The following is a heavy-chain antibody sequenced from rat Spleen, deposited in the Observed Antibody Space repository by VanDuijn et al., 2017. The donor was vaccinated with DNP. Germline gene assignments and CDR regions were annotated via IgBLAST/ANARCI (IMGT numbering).Heavy chain of an antibody. CDR3: ARHGEVPTRYAMDA. D-gene: IGHD2-1*01. CDR2: LSTGGDKS. CDR1: GFTFSNYG. J-gene: IGHJ4*01. Sequence: EVQLVESGGGLVQPGRSLKLSCAASGFTFSNYGMAWVRQAPTKGLEWVASLSTGGDKSAYRDSVKGRFIIFRDDAKNTQYLQMDSLRSEDTATYYCARHGEVPTRYAMDAWGQGTSVTVSS. V-gene: IGHV5S13*01.